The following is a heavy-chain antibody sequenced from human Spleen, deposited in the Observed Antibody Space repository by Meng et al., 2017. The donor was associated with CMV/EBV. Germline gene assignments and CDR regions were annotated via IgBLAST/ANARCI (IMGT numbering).Heavy chain of an antibody. CDR1: GLTFSNYA. J-gene: IGHJ4*02. Sequence: GGSLRLSCAASGLTFSNYAMHWVRQAPGKGLEWVAFIRYDGSNKYYADSVKGRFTISRDNPKKTLYLQMNSLRGEDTAVYYCARRFSSSGLYWGQGTLVTVSS. CDR2: IRYDGSNK. D-gene: IGHD6-6*01. V-gene: IGHV3-30*02. CDR3: ARRFSSSGLY.